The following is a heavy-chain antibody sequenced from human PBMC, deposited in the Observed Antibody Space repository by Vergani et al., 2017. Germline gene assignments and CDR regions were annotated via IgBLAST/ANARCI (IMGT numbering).Heavy chain of an antibody. Sequence: EVQLVASGGGLVQRGGSLRLSCEASGFTFSNLWMTWVRQAPGKGLEWVANIKYDGSKKNYVDSVKGRFTISRDNAKNSLYLQMNSLRAEDTAVYYCARVGYCSGGNCYDYYYYYMDVWGKGTTVTVSS. CDR2: IKYDGSKK. V-gene: IGHV3-7*01. J-gene: IGHJ6*03. CDR1: GFTFSNLW. D-gene: IGHD2-15*01. CDR3: ARVGYCSGGNCYDYYYYYMDV.